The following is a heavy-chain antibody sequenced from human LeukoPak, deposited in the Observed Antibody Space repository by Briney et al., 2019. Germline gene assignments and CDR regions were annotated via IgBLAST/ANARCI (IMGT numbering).Heavy chain of an antibody. CDR2: ISGSGGST. V-gene: IGHV3-23*01. D-gene: IGHD5-24*01. Sequence: PGGSLRLSCAASGFTFSSYWMHWVRQAPGKGLEWVSAISGSGGSTYYADSVKGRFTISRDNSKNTLYLQMNSLRAEDTAVYYCAKDTEGDGYNSGDWGQGTLVTVSS. CDR3: AKDTEGDGYNSGD. CDR1: GFTFSSYW. J-gene: IGHJ4*02.